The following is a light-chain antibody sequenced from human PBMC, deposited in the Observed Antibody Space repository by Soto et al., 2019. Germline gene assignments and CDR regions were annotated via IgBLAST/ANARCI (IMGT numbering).Light chain of an antibody. CDR1: TSDVGNYNY. CDR2: EVT. J-gene: IGLJ1*01. Sequence: QSVLTQPASVSGSPGQSITICCTGTTSDVGNYNYVSWYQHHPGKAPKLMIYEVTNRPSGVSNRFSGSKSGNTASLTISGLQAEDEADYYCNSYTSRSTYVFGTGTKLTVL. CDR3: NSYTSRSTYV. V-gene: IGLV2-14*01.